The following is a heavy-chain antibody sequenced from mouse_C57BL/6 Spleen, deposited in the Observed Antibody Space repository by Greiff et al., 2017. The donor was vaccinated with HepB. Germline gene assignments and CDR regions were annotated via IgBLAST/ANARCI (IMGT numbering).Heavy chain of an antibody. D-gene: IGHD2-2*01. CDR2: IRSKSNNYAT. V-gene: IGHV10-1*01. CDR3: VRRDYGYDYFDY. Sequence: DVMLVESGGGLVQPKGSLKLSCAASGFSFNTYAMNWVRQAPGQGLEWVARIRSKSNNYATYYADSVKDRFTISRDESESMLYLQMNNLKTEDTAMYYCVRRDYGYDYFDYWGQGTTLTVSS. CDR1: GFSFNTYA. J-gene: IGHJ2*01.